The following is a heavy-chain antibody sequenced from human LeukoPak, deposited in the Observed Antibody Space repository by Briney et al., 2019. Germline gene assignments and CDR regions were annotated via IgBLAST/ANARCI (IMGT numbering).Heavy chain of an antibody. J-gene: IGHJ5*02. V-gene: IGHV3-30*03. CDR2: ISYGGSNK. Sequence: GGSLRLSCAASGFTFSSHGMHWVRQAPGKGLEWVAVISYGGSNKYYADSVKGRFTISRDNSKNTLYLQMNSLRAEDTAVYYCARDSEYIYGLTWGQGTLVTVSS. CDR3: ARDSEYIYGLT. D-gene: IGHD5-18*01. CDR1: GFTFSSHG.